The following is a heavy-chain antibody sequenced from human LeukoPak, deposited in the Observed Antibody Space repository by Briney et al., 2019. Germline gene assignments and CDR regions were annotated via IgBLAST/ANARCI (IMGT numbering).Heavy chain of an antibody. CDR1: GYTFTSYD. J-gene: IGHJ4*02. CDR3: ARARSGYSSGWYAY. V-gene: IGHV1-8*01. Sequence: ASVKVSCKASGYTFTSYDINWVRQAPGQGLEWMGWMNPNSGNTGYAQKFQGRVTMTRDTSTSTAYMELSSLRSEDTAVYYCARARSGYSSGWYAYWGQGTLVTVSS. CDR2: MNPNSGNT. D-gene: IGHD6-19*01.